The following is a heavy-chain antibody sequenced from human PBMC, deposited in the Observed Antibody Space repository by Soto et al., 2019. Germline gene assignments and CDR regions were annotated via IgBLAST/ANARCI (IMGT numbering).Heavy chain of an antibody. V-gene: IGHV1-8*01. J-gene: IGHJ3*01. CDR1: GYSFTSTW. CDR2: INPNGGDT. Sequence: PVKVTCKACGYSFTSTWMHWVRQAPGQGLEWMGRINPNGGDTSYAQKFQGRVTMTRNTSISTAYMELSSLRSEDTAVYYCARVPVVVPADRPSAWGQGTMVTVSS. CDR3: ARVPVVVPADRPSA. D-gene: IGHD2-2*01.